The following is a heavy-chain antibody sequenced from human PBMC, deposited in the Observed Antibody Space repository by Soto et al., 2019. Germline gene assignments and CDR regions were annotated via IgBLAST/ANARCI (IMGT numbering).Heavy chain of an antibody. Sequence: PGGSLRLSCLASGITFTKAWMGWVHQAPWNGLEWVCRSRSKADGGTTDYAAPVKGRFTSAIDDSKNTRYLQMNNLKTQDTAVYFCTTVSGPSDYLDYWGEGALVTVSS. J-gene: IGHJ4*02. CDR2: SRSKADGGTT. D-gene: IGHD3-3*01. CDR1: GITFTKAW. V-gene: IGHV3-15*01. CDR3: TTVSGPSDYLDY.